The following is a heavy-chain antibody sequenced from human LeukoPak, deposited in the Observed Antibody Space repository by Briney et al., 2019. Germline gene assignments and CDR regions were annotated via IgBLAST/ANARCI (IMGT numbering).Heavy chain of an antibody. Sequence: RASVKVSCKASGYTFTGQYLYWARQTPGQGLEWMGWINPKTGDTDSAQNFQGRVTMTRDTSITTVYMELSSLTSGDTAVYYCARGYYGMDVWGQGTTVTVSS. J-gene: IGHJ6*02. CDR3: ARGYYGMDV. CDR2: INPKTGDT. CDR1: GYTFTGQY. V-gene: IGHV1-2*02.